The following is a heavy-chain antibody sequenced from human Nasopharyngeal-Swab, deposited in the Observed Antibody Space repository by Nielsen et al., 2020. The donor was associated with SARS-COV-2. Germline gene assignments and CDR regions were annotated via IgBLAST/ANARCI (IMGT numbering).Heavy chain of an antibody. CDR2: ISSSSSYI. D-gene: IGHD3-3*01. CDR1: GSTFNNYN. Sequence: GGSLRLSCAASGSTFNNYNFNWVRPAPGKGLEWASPISSSSSYIYYADSVKGRFTISRDNAKNSLYLQMNSLRAEDTAVYYCARDGLDYDFWSAYFMDVWGQGTTVTVSS. CDR3: ARDGLDYDFWSAYFMDV. J-gene: IGHJ6*02. V-gene: IGHV3-21*01.